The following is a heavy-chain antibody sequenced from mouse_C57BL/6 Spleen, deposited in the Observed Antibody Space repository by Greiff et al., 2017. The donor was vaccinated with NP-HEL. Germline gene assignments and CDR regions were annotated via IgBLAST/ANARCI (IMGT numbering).Heavy chain of an antibody. CDR3: ARERMVTTYYYAMDY. CDR1: GYTFTSYW. D-gene: IGHD2-2*01. V-gene: IGHV1-53*01. J-gene: IGHJ4*01. CDR2: INPSNGGT. Sequence: QVQLQQPGTELVKPGASVKLSCKASGYTFTSYWMHWVKQRPGQGLEWIGNINPSNGGTNYNEKFKSKATLTVDKSSSTAYMQLSSLTSEDSAVYYCARERMVTTYYYAMDYWGQGTSVTVSS.